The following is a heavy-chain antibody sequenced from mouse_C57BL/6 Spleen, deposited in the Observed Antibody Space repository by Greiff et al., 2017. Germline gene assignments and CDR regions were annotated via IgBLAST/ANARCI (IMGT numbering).Heavy chain of an antibody. V-gene: IGHV5-4*01. CDR1: GFTFSSYA. CDR3: AREGLRPLAY. J-gene: IGHJ3*01. D-gene: IGHD2-4*01. Sequence: EVKLMESGGGLVKPGGSLKLSCAASGFTFSSYAMSWVRQTPEKRLEWVATISDGGSYTYYPDNVKGRFTISRDNAKNNLYLQMSHLKAEDTAMYYCAREGLRPLAYWGQGTLVTVSA. CDR2: ISDGGSYT.